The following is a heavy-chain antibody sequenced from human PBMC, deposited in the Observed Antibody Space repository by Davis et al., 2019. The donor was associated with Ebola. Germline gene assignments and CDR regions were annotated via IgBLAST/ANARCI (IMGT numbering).Heavy chain of an antibody. CDR3: AKVSGLWFGGPFDY. CDR1: GFTSSSYA. J-gene: IGHJ4*02. Sequence: GSLKISCAASGFTSSSYAMSWVRQAPGKGLEWVSGFSGSGGTTYYADSVKGRFTISRDNSKNTLYLQMKSLRAEDTAIYYCAKVSGLWFGGPFDYWGQGTLVTVSS. D-gene: IGHD3-10*01. CDR2: FSGSGGTT. V-gene: IGHV3-23*01.